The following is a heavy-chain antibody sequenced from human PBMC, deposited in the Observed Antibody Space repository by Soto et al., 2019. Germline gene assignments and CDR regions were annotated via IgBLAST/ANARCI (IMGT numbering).Heavy chain of an antibody. CDR3: ARDVRRRDPYYYYYGMDV. D-gene: IGHD3-10*02. CDR1: GGSISSGGYY. Sequence: TLSLTCTVSGGSISSGGYYWSWIRQHPGKGLEWIGYIYYSGSTYYNPSLKSRVTISVDTSKNQFSLKLSSVTAADTAVYYCARDVRRRDPYYYYYGMDVWGQGTTVTVS. CDR2: IYYSGST. V-gene: IGHV4-31*03. J-gene: IGHJ6*02.